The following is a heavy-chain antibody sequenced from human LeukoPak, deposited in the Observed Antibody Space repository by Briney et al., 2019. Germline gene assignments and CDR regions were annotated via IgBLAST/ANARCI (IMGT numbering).Heavy chain of an antibody. J-gene: IGHJ6*03. CDR2: ISGSGGST. Sequence: GGSLRLPCAASGFTFSSYAMSWVRQAPGKGLEWVSAISGSGGSTYYADSVKGRFTISRDKSKNTLYLRMNSLRAEDTALYYCAKGYSFGCCNYYYMDAWGKGTTVTVSS. V-gene: IGHV3-23*01. CDR1: GFTFSSYA. D-gene: IGHD5-18*01. CDR3: AKGYSFGCCNYYYMDA.